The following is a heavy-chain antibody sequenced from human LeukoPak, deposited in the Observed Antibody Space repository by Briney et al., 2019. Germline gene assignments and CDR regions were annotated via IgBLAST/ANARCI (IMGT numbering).Heavy chain of an antibody. V-gene: IGHV3-23*01. CDR2: IRGSGDRT. CDR3: AKDSKIVGATFRSYHYMDV. D-gene: IGHD1-26*01. CDR1: GFTFSSYA. Sequence: GGSLRLSCAASGFTFSSYAMSCVRQAPGKGLEWVSAIRGSGDRTHYADSVKGRFTISRDNSKNTLYLQMNSLRAEDTAVYYCAKDSKIVGATFRSYHYMDVWGKGTAVTVSS. J-gene: IGHJ6*03.